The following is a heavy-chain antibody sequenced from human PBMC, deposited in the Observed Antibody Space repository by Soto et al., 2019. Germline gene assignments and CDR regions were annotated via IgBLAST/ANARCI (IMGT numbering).Heavy chain of an antibody. CDR2: INHSGST. J-gene: IGHJ4*02. Sequence: SETLSLTCAVYGGSFSGYYWSWIRQPPGKGLEWIGEINHSGSTNYNPSLKSRVTISVDTSKNQFSLKLSSVTAADTAVYYCSRLTTSIAAHSGEDYWGQGTLVTVSS. V-gene: IGHV4-34*01. CDR3: SRLTTSIAAHSGEDY. D-gene: IGHD6-6*01. CDR1: GGSFSGYY.